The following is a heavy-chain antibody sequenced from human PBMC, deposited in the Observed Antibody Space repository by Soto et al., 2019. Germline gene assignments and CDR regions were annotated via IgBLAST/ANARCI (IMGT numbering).Heavy chain of an antibody. CDR2: ITWNSGSK. Sequence: EVQLVESGGGLVQPGRSLRLSCAASGFTFDDYAMHWVRQPPGKGLEWVSGITWNSGSKDYGDSVKGRFTISRDNRKNSLYLQMNSLRGEDTALYYCTTTYPNDDSRVVAYWGQGTLVTVSS. CDR3: TTTYPNDDSRVVAY. CDR1: GFTFDDYA. V-gene: IGHV3-9*01. J-gene: IGHJ4*02. D-gene: IGHD1-1*01.